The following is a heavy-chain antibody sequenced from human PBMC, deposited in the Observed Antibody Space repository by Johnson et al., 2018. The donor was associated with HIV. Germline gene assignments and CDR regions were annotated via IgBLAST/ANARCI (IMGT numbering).Heavy chain of an antibody. Sequence: MLLVESGGGLVQPGGSLRLSCATSGFTFSSYWMSWVRQVPGKGLEWVSGINWNGGSTNYAASVKGRFTISRDNAENSLYLQMNSLRAEDTAVYYCASSWGNAFDIWGQGTMVTVSS. CDR2: INWNGGST. V-gene: IGHV3-20*04. CDR1: GFTFSSYW. CDR3: ASSWGNAFDI. D-gene: IGHD7-27*01. J-gene: IGHJ3*02.